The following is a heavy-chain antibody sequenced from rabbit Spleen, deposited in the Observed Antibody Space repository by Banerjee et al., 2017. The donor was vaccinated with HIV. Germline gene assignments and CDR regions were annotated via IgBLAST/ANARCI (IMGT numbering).Heavy chain of an antibody. CDR3: VRGPPYAGYAGYGYVYLNL. CDR1: GISFKDKYV. J-gene: IGHJ4*01. CDR2: FDPVFGST. Sequence: QLGEPGGRLVTPEGTLTLTCKASGISFKDKYVMRWVRQGPGKGLEWIGYFDPVFGSTSCGSWVNGQCSISSRNAQNTLYLQLISLTAADTAAYFCVRGPPYAGYAGYGYVYLNLWGPGTLVTVS. V-gene: IGHV1S43*01. D-gene: IGHD6-1*01.